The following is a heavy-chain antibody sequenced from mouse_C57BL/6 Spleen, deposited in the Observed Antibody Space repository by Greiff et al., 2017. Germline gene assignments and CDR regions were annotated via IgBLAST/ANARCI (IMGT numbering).Heavy chain of an antibody. CDR1: GYSFTDYN. CDR3: ARGGEPNTTGGGTSPGFAY. Sequence: VQLKESGPELVQPGASVKISCKASGYSFTDYNMNWVKQSHGKSLEWIGVINPNYGTTSYNQKFKGKATLTVDQSSSTAYMQLNSLTSEDSAVYDYARGGEPNTTGGGTSPGFAYWGQGTLVTVS. CDR2: INPNYGTT. D-gene: IGHD5-1*01. V-gene: IGHV1-39*01. J-gene: IGHJ3*01.